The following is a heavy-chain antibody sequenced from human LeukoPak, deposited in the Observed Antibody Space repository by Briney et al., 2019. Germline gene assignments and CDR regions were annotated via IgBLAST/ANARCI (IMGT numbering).Heavy chain of an antibody. CDR1: GFSFSNYW. V-gene: IGHV3-74*01. D-gene: IGHD3-10*01. Sequence: GGSLRLSCAASGFSFSNYWFHLVRQAPGEGLVWVSRTNEHGTIINYADSVKGRFTIPRDNAKNTLYLQMNSLRTEDSALYYCVVDLSGSADYWGQGTLVTVSS. J-gene: IGHJ4*02. CDR3: VVDLSGSADY. CDR2: TNEHGTII.